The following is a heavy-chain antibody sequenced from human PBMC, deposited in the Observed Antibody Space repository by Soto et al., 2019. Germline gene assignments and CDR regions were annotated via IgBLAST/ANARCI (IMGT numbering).Heavy chain of an antibody. Sequence: SGPTLVNPTQTLTLTCTFSGFSLSTNGVRVSWIRQPPGKALEWLARIDRDDDKFYSPSLRTRLTISKDTSKNQVVLTMTNMDPVDTAAYYLARGAYRSRWYGDYFDYWGQGALVTVSS. CDR2: IDRDDDK. J-gene: IGHJ4*02. D-gene: IGHD6-13*01. V-gene: IGHV2-70*04. CDR3: ARGAYRSRWYGDYFDY. CDR1: GFSLSTNGVR.